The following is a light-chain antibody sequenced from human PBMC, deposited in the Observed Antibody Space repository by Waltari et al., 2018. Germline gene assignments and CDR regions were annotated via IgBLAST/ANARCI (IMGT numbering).Light chain of an antibody. V-gene: IGKV3-11*01. CDR2: ETT. CDR3: QQCYSTPYT. Sequence: EIVLTQSPDTLSLSPGERATLSHRARQSVASYLAWFQQKPGQAPRLLIYETTQRATGIPARFRGSGSGTDFTLTISSLEPEDFGVYYCQQCYSTPYTFGQGTKLEIK. CDR1: QSVASY. J-gene: IGKJ2*01.